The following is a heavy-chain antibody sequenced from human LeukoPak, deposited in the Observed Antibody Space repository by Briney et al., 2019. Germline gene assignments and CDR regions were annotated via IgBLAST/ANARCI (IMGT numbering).Heavy chain of an antibody. J-gene: IGHJ4*02. Sequence: ASVKVSCKASGYTFTSNYMHWVRQAPGQGLEWMGVIAPSSGTTSYAQKFQGRVTMTRDTSTSTVYMELSSLRSEDTAVYYCARRLSGYDPYFDYWGQGTLVTVSS. CDR2: IAPSSGTT. CDR1: GYTFTSNY. D-gene: IGHD5-12*01. V-gene: IGHV1-46*01. CDR3: ARRLSGYDPYFDY.